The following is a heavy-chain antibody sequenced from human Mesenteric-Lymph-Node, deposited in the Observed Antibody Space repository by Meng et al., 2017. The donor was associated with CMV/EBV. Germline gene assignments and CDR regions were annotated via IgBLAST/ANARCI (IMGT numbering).Heavy chain of an antibody. CDR3: ARGGITGTQDYYYYGMDV. V-gene: IGHV1-2*02. CDR2: INPNSGGT. Sequence: ASVKVSCKASGYTFTGQYMQWVRQAPGQGLEWMGWINPNSGGTNYAQKFQGRVARSRDTSISTAYMELRRLRSDDTAVYYGARGGITGTQDYYYYGMDVWGQGTTVTVSS. J-gene: IGHJ6*02. CDR1: GYTFTGQY. D-gene: IGHD1/OR15-1a*01.